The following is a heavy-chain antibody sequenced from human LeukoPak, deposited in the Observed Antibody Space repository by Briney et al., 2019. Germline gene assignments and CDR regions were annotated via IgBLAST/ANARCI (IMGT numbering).Heavy chain of an antibody. D-gene: IGHD3-22*01. CDR3: ARGVIPYDSSGYYY. CDR1: GFTFNTYW. CDR2: IKQDGSEK. Sequence: GGSLRLPCAASGFTFNTYWMNWVRQAPGKGLEWVANIKQDGSEKHYVDSVKGRFTISRDNAKNSLFLQMNSLRAEDTAVYYCARGVIPYDSSGYYYWGQGTLVTVSS. V-gene: IGHV3-7*01. J-gene: IGHJ4*02.